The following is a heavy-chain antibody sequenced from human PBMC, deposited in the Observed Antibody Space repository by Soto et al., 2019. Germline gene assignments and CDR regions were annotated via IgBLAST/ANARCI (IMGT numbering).Heavy chain of an antibody. CDR1: GGSFIGYY. D-gene: IGHD3-22*01. CDR2: INHSGST. V-gene: IGHV4-34*01. Sequence: PSETLSLTCAVYGGSFIGYYWSWIRQPPGKGLEWIGEINHSGSTNYNPSLKSRVTISVDTSKNQFSLKLSSVTAADTAVYYCARGFHYYDSSGYYVWFDPWGQGTLVTVSS. J-gene: IGHJ5*02. CDR3: ARGFHYYDSSGYYVWFDP.